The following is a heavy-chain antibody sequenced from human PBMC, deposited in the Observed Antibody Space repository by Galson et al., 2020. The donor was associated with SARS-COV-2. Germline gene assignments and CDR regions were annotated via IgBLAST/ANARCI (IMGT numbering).Heavy chain of an antibody. D-gene: IGHD3-9*01. Sequence: SQTLSLTCTVSGGSVSSGTYYWSWIRQPPGKGLEWIGYIYYSGSTNYNPSLKSRVTISVDTSKNQFSLKLSSVTAGDTAVYYCARGDYDILTGYFAFGIWGQGTMVTVSS. CDR2: IYYSGST. CDR1: GGSVSSGTYY. V-gene: IGHV4-61*01. J-gene: IGHJ3*02. CDR3: ARGDYDILTGYFAFGI.